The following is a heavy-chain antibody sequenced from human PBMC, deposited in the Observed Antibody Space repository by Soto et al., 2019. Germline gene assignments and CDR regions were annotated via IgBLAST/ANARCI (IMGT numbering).Heavy chain of an antibody. CDR1: GYTFTGYS. D-gene: IGHD3-22*01. CDR3: ARTTNYYDSSGYHDYYYYGMDV. Sequence: ASVKVSCKASGYTFTGYSMHWVRQAPGQGLEWMGIINPSFGTTNYAQKFQGRVTITADESTSTAYMELSSLRSEDTAVYYCARTTNYYDSSGYHDYYYYGMDVWGQGTTVTVSS. J-gene: IGHJ6*02. CDR2: INPSFGTT. V-gene: IGHV1-46*01.